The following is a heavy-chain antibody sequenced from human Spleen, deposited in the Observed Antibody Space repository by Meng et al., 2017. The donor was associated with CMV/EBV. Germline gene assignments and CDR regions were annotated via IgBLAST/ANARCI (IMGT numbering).Heavy chain of an antibody. J-gene: IGHJ3*01. CDR3: ARDIHRLVPFDSFIF. Sequence: GGSLRLSCATSGFTFSSYGIHWVRQAPGQGLEWVAVVSFDGSNQYYASSVRGRFTISRDNSKNTVYLQMNSLRAEDTAVYYCARDIHRLVPFDSFIFWGQGTMVTVSS. CDR1: GFTFSSYG. D-gene: IGHD2-2*02. CDR2: VSFDGSNQ. V-gene: IGHV3-33*01.